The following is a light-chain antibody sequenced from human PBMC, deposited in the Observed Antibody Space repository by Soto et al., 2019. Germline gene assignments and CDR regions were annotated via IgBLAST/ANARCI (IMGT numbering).Light chain of an antibody. CDR3: QQYDIWPPT. CDR2: GAS. V-gene: IGKV3-15*01. CDR1: QSVSSN. Sequence: VITQSASILSVSPGERATLSCRASQSVSSNLAWFQQKPGQTPRLLFNGASTRATGIPARFTGSGSGTEFILTISSLQSEDFAVYYCQQYDIWPPTFGQGTKVDIK. J-gene: IGKJ1*01.